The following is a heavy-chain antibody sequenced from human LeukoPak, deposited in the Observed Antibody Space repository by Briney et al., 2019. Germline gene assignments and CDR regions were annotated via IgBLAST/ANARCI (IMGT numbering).Heavy chain of an antibody. V-gene: IGHV4-39*01. J-gene: IGHJ4*02. CDR1: GGSIRSSYYY. CDR3: ASPLNSYGGYKVH. D-gene: IGHD5-12*01. CDR2: IYDSGST. Sequence: SETLSLTCTVSGGSIRSSYYYWGWIRQPPGKGLEWIGSIYDSGSTYYNPSLKSRVTISVDTSKNQFSLKLNSVTAADTAVYYCASPLNSYGGYKVHWGQGTLVTVSS.